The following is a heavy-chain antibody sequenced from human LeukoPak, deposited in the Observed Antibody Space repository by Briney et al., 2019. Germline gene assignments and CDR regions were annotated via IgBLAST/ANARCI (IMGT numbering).Heavy chain of an antibody. J-gene: IGHJ4*02. Sequence: EASAKVSCKASGYTFTGYYMHWVRQAPGQGLEWMGWINPNSGGTNYAQKFQGRVTMTRDTSISTAYMELSRLRSDDTAVFSCAREGTTVTTSYYFDYWGQGTLVTVSS. CDR2: INPNSGGT. D-gene: IGHD4-11*01. CDR1: GYTFTGYY. CDR3: AREGTTVTTSYYFDY. V-gene: IGHV1-2*02.